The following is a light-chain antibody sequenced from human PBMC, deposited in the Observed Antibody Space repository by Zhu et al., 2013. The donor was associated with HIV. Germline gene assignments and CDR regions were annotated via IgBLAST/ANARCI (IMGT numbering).Light chain of an antibody. CDR3: QQYNDWPRT. Sequence: EIVMTQSPATLSVSPGERATLSCRASQSVNSNLAWYQQKPGQAPRLLIYGASIRATGIPARFSGSGSGTEFTLTISILQSKDFAVYYCQQYNDWPRTFGQGTKVEIK. J-gene: IGKJ1*01. V-gene: IGKV3D-15*03. CDR2: GAS. CDR1: QSVNSN.